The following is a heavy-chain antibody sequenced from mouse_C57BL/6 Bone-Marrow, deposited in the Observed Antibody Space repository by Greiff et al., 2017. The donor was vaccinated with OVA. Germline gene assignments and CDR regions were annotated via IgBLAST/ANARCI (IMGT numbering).Heavy chain of an antibody. J-gene: IGHJ2*01. D-gene: IGHD1-1*01. V-gene: IGHV1-15*01. CDR1: GSTFTDYE. Sequence: QVQLQQSGAELVRPGASVTLSCKASGSTFTDYELHWVKQIPVHGLEWIRAIGSATGGAASNQNCHGKAALTACRSSSTAYMERRSLTSEDSAVYYCTPYYGSSWYYCDNWGEGTTLTGSS. CDR2: IGSATGGA. CDR3: TPYYGSSWYYCDN.